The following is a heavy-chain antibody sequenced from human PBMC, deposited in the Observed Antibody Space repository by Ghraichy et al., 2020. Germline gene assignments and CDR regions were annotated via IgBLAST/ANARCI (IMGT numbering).Heavy chain of an antibody. Sequence: GESLNISCAASGFTFSSYAMSWVRQAPGKGLEWVSAISGSGGSTYYADSVKGRFTISRDNSKNTLYLQMNSLRAEDTAVYYCAKDPLGVDWLLGAFDIWGQGTMVTVSS. D-gene: IGHD3/OR15-3a*01. CDR3: AKDPLGVDWLLGAFDI. V-gene: IGHV3-23*01. J-gene: IGHJ3*02. CDR2: ISGSGGST. CDR1: GFTFSSYA.